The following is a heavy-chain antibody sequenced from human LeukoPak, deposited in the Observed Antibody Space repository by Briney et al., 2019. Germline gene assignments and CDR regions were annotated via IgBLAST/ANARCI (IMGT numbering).Heavy chain of an antibody. CDR1: GFTFSSYA. CDR2: ISGSGGST. V-gene: IGHV3-23*01. D-gene: IGHD3-22*01. CDR3: AKATLTYYYDSNGYYVRGDPLFDY. J-gene: IGHJ4*02. Sequence: GGSLRLSCAASGFTFSSYAMSWVRQAPGKGLEWVSAISGSGGSTYYADSVKGRFTISRDNSKNTLYLQMNSLRAEDTAVYYCAKATLTYYYDSNGYYVRGDPLFDYWGQGTLVTVSS.